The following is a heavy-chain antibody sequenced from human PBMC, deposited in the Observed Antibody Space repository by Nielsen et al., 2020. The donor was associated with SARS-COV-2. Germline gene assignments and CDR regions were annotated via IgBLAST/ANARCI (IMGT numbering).Heavy chain of an antibody. Sequence: GESLKISCAASGFTFSSYSMNWVRQAPGKGLEWVSSISSSSSYIYYVDSVKGRFTISRDNAKNSLYLQMNSLRAEDTAVYYCARVLGGWLVQGFNDYWGQGTLVTVSS. CDR3: ARVLGGWLVQGFNDY. D-gene: IGHD6-19*01. CDR1: GFTFSSYS. CDR2: ISSSSSYI. V-gene: IGHV3-21*01. J-gene: IGHJ4*02.